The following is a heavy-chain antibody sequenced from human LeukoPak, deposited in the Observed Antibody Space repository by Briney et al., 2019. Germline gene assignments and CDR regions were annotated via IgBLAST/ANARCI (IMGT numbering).Heavy chain of an antibody. D-gene: IGHD1-14*01. CDR3: ARDKGKNRYFDY. V-gene: IGHV4-4*02. CDR1: GGSISSSNW. J-gene: IGHJ4*02. CDR2: IYHSGST. Sequence: SETLSLTCAVSGGSISSSNWWSWVRQPPGKGLEWIGEIYHSGSTNYNPSLKSRVTISVDKSKNQFSLKLSSVTATDTAVYYCARDKGKNRYFDYWGQGTLVTVSS.